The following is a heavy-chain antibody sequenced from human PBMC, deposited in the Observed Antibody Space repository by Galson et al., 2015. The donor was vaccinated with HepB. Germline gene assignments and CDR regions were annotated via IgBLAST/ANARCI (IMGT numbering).Heavy chain of an antibody. CDR1: GYTLTELS. V-gene: IGHV1-24*01. CDR3: ATDLPSNPPGGSYYYYMDV. D-gene: IGHD4-11*01. CDR2: FDPEDGET. J-gene: IGHJ6*03. Sequence: SVKVSCKVSGYTLTELSMHWVRQAPGKGLEWMGGFDPEDGETIYAQKFQGRVTMTEDTSTDTAYMELSSLRSEDTAVYYCATDLPSNPPGGSYYYYMDVWGKGTTVTVSS.